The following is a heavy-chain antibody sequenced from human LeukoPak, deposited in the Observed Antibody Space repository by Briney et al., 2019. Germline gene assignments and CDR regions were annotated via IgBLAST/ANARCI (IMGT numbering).Heavy chain of an antibody. Sequence: GGSLRLSCAASGFTFSSYAMSWVRQAPGKGLEWVSGISGSGPHYADSVKGRFTISRDNSKSTLYLQMDSLRAEDTAVYYCAKLAASAAPHEALDYWGQGTLVTVSS. CDR1: GFTFSSYA. CDR2: ISGSGP. J-gene: IGHJ4*02. CDR3: AKLAASAAPHEALDY. D-gene: IGHD2-15*01. V-gene: IGHV3-23*01.